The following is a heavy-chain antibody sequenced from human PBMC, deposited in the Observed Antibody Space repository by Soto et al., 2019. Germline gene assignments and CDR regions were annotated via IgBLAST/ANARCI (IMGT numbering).Heavy chain of an antibody. V-gene: IGHV3-21*01. CDR2: ISSSSSYI. CDR3: ARDSEGGYFKIYYYYGMDI. Sequence: GGSLRLSCAASGFTFSSYSMNWVSQDQGKGLEWVSSISSSSSYIYYADSVKGRFTISRDNAKNSLYLQMNSLRAEDTAVYYCARDSEGGYFKIYYYYGMDIWGQGTTVTVSS. CDR1: GFTFSSYS. D-gene: IGHD5-18*01. J-gene: IGHJ6*02.